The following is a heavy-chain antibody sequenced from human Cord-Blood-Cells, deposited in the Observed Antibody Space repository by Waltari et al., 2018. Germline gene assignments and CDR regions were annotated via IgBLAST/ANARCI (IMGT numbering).Heavy chain of an antibody. CDR2: IYYSGST. D-gene: IGHD7-27*01. J-gene: IGHJ4*02. CDR3: ARGWGSDY. CDR1: GGSISSYY. V-gene: IGHV4-59*01. Sequence: QVQLQESGPGLVKPSETLSLTCTVSGGSISSYYWSWIRQPPGKGLEWIGYIYYSGSTNYNTSLKSRVTISVDTSKNQFSLKLSSVTAADTAVYYCARGWGSDYWGQGTLVTVSS.